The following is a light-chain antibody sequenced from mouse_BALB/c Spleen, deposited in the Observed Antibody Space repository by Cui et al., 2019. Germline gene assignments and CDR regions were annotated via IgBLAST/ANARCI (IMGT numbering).Light chain of an antibody. Sequence: QIVLTQSPAIMSASPGEKVTLTCSASSSVSSRYLYWYQQKPGSSPKLWIYSTSNLASGVPARFSGSGSGTSYSLTISSMETEDAASYFCHQWSSYPLTFGAGTKLELK. CDR3: HQWSSYPLT. CDR2: STS. J-gene: IGKJ5*01. V-gene: IGKV4-79*01. CDR1: SSVSSRY.